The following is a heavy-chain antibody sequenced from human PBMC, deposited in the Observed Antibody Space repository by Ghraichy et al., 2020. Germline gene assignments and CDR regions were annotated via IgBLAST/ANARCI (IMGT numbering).Heavy chain of an antibody. CDR3: ARRWIAVAGKGFDY. CDR2: IYYSGST. D-gene: IGHD6-19*01. J-gene: IGHJ4*02. V-gene: IGHV4-39*01. CDR1: GGSISSSSYY. Sequence: SETLSLTCTVSGGSISSSSYYWGWIRQPPGKGLEWIGSIYYSGSTYYNPSLKSRVTISVDTSKNQFSLKLSSVTAADTAVYYCARRWIAVAGKGFDYWGQGTLVTVSS.